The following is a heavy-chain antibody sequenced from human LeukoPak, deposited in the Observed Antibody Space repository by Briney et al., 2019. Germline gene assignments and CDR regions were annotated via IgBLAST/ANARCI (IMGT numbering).Heavy chain of an antibody. V-gene: IGHV4-61*01. J-gene: IGHJ4*02. D-gene: IGHD3-22*01. Sequence: SETLSLTCTVSGGSISWSSYYWSWIRQPPGKGLEWIGYIYYSGSTDYNPSLKSRVTISVETSKNQFSLKLSSVTAADTAVYYCARVTGYMIEDYFDYWGQGTLVTVSS. CDR1: GGSISWSSYY. CDR2: IYYSGST. CDR3: ARVTGYMIEDYFDY.